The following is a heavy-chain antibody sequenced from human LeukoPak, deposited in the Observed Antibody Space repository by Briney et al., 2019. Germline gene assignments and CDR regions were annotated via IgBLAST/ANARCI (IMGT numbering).Heavy chain of an antibody. Sequence: GGSLRLSCAASGFAFSSYAMHWVRQAPGKGLEWVAVISYDGSNKYYADSVKGRFTISRDNSKNTLYLQMNSLRAEDTAVYYCARNFDYWGQGTLVTVSS. J-gene: IGHJ4*02. V-gene: IGHV3-30-3*01. D-gene: IGHD2-21*01. CDR1: GFAFSSYA. CDR3: ARNFDY. CDR2: ISYDGSNK.